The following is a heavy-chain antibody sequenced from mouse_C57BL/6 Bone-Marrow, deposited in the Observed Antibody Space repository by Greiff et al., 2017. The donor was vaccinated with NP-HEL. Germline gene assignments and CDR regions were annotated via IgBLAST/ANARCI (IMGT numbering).Heavy chain of an antibody. J-gene: IGHJ3*01. CDR1: GFTFSSYA. Sequence: EVHLVESGGGLVKPGGSLKLSCAASGFTFSSYAMSWVRQTPEKRLEWVATISDGGSYTYYPANVKGRFTISRNNTKNNLYLQMSHLKSEDTAMYYCALRAWFAYWGQGTLVTVSA. V-gene: IGHV5-4*01. CDR3: ALRAWFAY. CDR2: ISDGGSYT.